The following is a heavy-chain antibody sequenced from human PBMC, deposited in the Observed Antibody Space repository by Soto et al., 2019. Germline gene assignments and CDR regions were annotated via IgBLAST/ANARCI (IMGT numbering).Heavy chain of an antibody. J-gene: IGHJ4*02. V-gene: IGHV4-34*01. Sequence: PSETLSLTCAVYCGSFSGYYWSWIRQPPGKGLEWIGEINHSGSTNYNPSLKSRVTISVDTSKNQFSLKLSSVTAADTAVYYCARGGQWLVLDYFDYWGQGTLVTVSS. D-gene: IGHD6-19*01. CDR2: INHSGST. CDR3: ARGGQWLVLDYFDY. CDR1: CGSFSGYY.